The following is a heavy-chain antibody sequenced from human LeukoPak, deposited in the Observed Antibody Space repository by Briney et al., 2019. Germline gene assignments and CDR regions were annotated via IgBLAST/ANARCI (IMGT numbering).Heavy chain of an antibody. CDR2: ISVDGRST. V-gene: IGHV3-74*03. CDR3: AREGYSTGWYFFDG. J-gene: IGHJ4*02. CDR1: GFSLYSYW. D-gene: IGHD6-13*01. Sequence: GRPLRLSCEAYGFSLYSYWMHWVRQAPGEGPVWVSRISVDGRSTAYADSVKGRFTISRDNAKNTLYLGMNSLRADDTAVYYCAREGYSTGWYFFDGWGRGTRVTVSS.